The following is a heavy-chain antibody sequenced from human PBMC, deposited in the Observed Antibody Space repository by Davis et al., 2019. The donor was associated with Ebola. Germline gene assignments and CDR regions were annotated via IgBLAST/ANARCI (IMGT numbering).Heavy chain of an antibody. D-gene: IGHD3-3*01. CDR3: ARGGITIFGVVTSNNWFDP. CDR2: LYYSGST. Sequence: SETLSLTCSVSGGSISTYYWSWIRQPPGKGLEWIGYLYYSGSTYYNPSLKSRLTIPGDTSKSQFSLRLSSVTAAETAVYYCARGGITIFGVVTSNNWFDPWGQGTLVTVSS. CDR1: GGSISTYY. V-gene: IGHV4-59*12. J-gene: IGHJ5*02.